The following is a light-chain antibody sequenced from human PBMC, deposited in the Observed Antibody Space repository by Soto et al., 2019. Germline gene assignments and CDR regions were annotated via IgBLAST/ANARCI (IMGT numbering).Light chain of an antibody. CDR1: RTVSSTY. V-gene: IGKV3-15*01. CDR3: QQYNDWPPT. Sequence: EIVLTQSPGTLSVSPGERATLSCRASRTVSSTYLAWYQQKPGQAPRLLIYGASTRATGIPARFSGSGSGTEFTLSIGSLQSEDFAVYYCQQYNDWPPTFGQGTKVDIK. CDR2: GAS. J-gene: IGKJ1*01.